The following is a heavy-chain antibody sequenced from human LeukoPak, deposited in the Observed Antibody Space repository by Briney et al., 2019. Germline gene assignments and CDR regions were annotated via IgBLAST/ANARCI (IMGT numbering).Heavy chain of an antibody. D-gene: IGHD6-19*01. CDR2: INPNSGGT. CDR1: GYTFTGYY. Sequence: ASVKVPCKASGYTFTGYYMHWVRQAPGQGLEWMGWINPNSGGTNYAQKFQGRVTMTRDTSISTAYMELSRLRSDDTAVYYCAMTGSSGWYYFDYWGQGTLVTVSS. V-gene: IGHV1-2*02. CDR3: AMTGSSGWYYFDY. J-gene: IGHJ4*02.